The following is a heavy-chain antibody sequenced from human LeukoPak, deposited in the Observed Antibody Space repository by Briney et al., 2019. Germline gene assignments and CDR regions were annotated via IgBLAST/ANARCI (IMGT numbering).Heavy chain of an antibody. CDR3: ARGGHRRYYYTSGSAFDP. Sequence: ASVKVSCKASGYIFTSYAMNWVRQAPGQGLEWMGWISAYDGNTHYAQNLQGRVTMTTDTSTSTAYMELKSLRSDDTAVYYCARGGHRRYYYTSGSAFDPWGQGTLVTVSS. CDR2: ISAYDGNT. D-gene: IGHD3-10*01. J-gene: IGHJ5*02. V-gene: IGHV1-18*01. CDR1: GYIFTSYA.